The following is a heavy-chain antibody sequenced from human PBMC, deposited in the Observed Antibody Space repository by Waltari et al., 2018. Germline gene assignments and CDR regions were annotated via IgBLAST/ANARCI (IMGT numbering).Heavy chain of an antibody. CDR2: ISSSGSTI. V-gene: IGHV3-48*03. CDR1: GFTFSSYE. J-gene: IGHJ6*02. CDR3: AREGRPYYYYGMDV. Sequence: EVQLVESGGGLVQPGGSLRLSCAASGFTFSSYEMNWVRQAPGKGLEWVSYISSSGSTIYYADSGKGRFTISRDNAKNSLYLQMNSLRAEDTAVYYCAREGRPYYYYGMDVWGQGTTVTVSS.